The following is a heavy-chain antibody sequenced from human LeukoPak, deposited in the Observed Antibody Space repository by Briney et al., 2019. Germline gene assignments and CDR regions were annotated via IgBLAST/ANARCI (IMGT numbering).Heavy chain of an antibody. CDR2: INAGNGNT. CDR3: ARAQESYSSGWYPSDY. J-gene: IGHJ4*02. V-gene: IGHV1-3*01. CDR1: GYTFTSYA. Sequence: ASVKVSCKASGYTFTSYAMHWVRQAPGQRLEWMGWINAGNGNTKYSQKFQGRVTITRDTSASTAYMELSSLRSEDTAVYYCARAQESYSSGWYPSDYWGQGTLVTVSS. D-gene: IGHD6-19*01.